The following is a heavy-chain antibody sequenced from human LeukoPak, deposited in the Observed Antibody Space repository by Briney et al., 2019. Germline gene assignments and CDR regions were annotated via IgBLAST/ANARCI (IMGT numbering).Heavy chain of an antibody. CDR2: IYYSGST. J-gene: IGHJ4*02. CDR3: ASSNMITFGGVIVIPFDY. Sequence: SETLSLTCTVSGGSISSYYWSWIRQPPGKGLEWIGYIYYSGSTNYNPSLKSRVTTSVDTSKNQFSLKLSSVTAADTAVYYCASSNMITFGGVIVIPFDYWGQGTLVTVSS. D-gene: IGHD3-16*02. V-gene: IGHV4-59*01. CDR1: GGSISSYY.